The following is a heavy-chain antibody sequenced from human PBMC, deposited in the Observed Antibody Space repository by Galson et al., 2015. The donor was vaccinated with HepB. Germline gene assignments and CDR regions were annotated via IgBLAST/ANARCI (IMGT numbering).Heavy chain of an antibody. CDR2: IIANLGIA. D-gene: IGHD2-2*01. V-gene: IGHV1-69*10. Sequence: SVKVSCKASGCTFSRYAISWVRQAPGQGLEWMGGIIANLGIANYAQKFQGRVTITADKSTSTAYMELSSLRSEDTAVYYCARDRSASPAAFDIWGQGTMVTVSS. CDR1: GCTFSRYA. J-gene: IGHJ3*02. CDR3: ARDRSASPAAFDI.